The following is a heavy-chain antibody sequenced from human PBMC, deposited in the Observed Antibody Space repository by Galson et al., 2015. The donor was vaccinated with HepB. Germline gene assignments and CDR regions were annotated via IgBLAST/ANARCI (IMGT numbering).Heavy chain of an antibody. Sequence: SLRLSCAASGFTFEDYAMHWVRQVPGKGLEWVSGISWNSDFKGYADSVRGRLTISRDNAKYSLYLQMNSLRAEDTALYYCAQDLTYYYGSGSYFVGMDVWGQGTTVTVSS. V-gene: IGHV3-9*01. CDR2: ISWNSDFK. D-gene: IGHD3-10*01. J-gene: IGHJ6*02. CDR3: AQDLTYYYGSGSYFVGMDV. CDR1: GFTFEDYA.